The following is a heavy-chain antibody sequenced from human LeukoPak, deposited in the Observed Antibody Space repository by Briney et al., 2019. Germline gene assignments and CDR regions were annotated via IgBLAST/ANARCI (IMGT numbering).Heavy chain of an antibody. CDR2: IRYDGSSK. V-gene: IGHV3-30*02. J-gene: IGHJ3*02. CDR1: GFTFSSFG. CDR3: ARYKLYHGAFDI. D-gene: IGHD1-14*01. Sequence: GGSLRLSCAAFGFTFSSFGMHWVRQAPGKGLEWVAFIRYDGSSKFYADSVKGRFTISRDYSKNTLYLQMNSLRAEDTAVYFCARYKLYHGAFDIWGQGTMVTVSS.